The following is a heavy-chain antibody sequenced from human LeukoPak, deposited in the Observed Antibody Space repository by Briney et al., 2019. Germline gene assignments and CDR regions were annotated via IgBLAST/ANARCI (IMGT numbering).Heavy chain of an antibody. J-gene: IGHJ4*02. CDR2: IYPGDSDT. D-gene: IGHD6-13*01. V-gene: IGHV5-51*01. Sequence: GESLKISCKGSGYSFTFYWIGWVRQMPGKGLEWMGIIYPGDSDTRYNPSFQGQVTISADKSISTAYLQWSSLKASDTAMYYCARHASPYSSNYYFDYWGQGALVTVSS. CDR1: GYSFTFYW. CDR3: ARHASPYSSNYYFDY.